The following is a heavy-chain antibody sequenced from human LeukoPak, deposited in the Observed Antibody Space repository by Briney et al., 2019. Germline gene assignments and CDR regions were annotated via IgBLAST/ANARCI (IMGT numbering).Heavy chain of an antibody. CDR3: ARVGRIVVVPAASYYYYYMDV. V-gene: IGHV1-18*01. Sequence: ASVKVSCKASGYTFTSYGISWVRQAPGQGLEWMGWISAYNGNTNYAQKLQGRVTMTTHTSTSTAYMELRSLRSDDTAVYYCARVGRIVVVPAASYYYYYMDVWGKGTTVTVSS. J-gene: IGHJ6*03. CDR2: ISAYNGNT. CDR1: GYTFTSYG. D-gene: IGHD2-2*01.